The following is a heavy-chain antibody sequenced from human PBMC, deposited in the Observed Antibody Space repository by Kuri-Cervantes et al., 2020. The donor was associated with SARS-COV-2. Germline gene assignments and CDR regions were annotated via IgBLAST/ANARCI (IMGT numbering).Heavy chain of an antibody. D-gene: IGHD2-8*01. V-gene: IGHV4-34*01. CDR2: INHSGST. CDR3: ARALYLADY. J-gene: IGHJ4*02. CDR1: GGSFSGYY. Sequence: SETLSLTCAVYGGSFSGYYWSWIRQPPGKGLEWIGEINHSGSTNYNPSLKSRVTISVDTSKNQFSLKLSSVTAADTAVYYCARALYLADYWGQGTLVTVSS.